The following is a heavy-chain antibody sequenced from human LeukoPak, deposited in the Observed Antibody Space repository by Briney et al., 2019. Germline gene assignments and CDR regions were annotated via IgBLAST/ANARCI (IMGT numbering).Heavy chain of an antibody. V-gene: IGHV4-34*01. CDR3: ARGSCSSTSCFNTY. CDR1: GGSFSGYY. J-gene: IGHJ4*02. CDR2: INHSGNT. Sequence: PSETLSLTCAVYGGSFSGYYWSWIRQPPGKGLEWIGEINHSGNTNYNPSLKSRITISVDASKNQFSLKLSSVTAADTAVYYCARGSCSSTSCFNTYWGRGTLVIVSS. D-gene: IGHD2-2*01.